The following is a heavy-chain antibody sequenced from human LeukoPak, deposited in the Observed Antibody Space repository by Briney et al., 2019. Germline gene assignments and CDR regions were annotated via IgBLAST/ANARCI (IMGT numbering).Heavy chain of an antibody. J-gene: IGHJ4*02. Sequence: GGSLRLSCAASGFTFDDYAMHWVRHAPGKGLEWVSGISWNSGSIGYADSVKGRFTISRDNAKNSLYLQMNSLRAEDTALYYCAKDRASYGDYEDYWGQGTLVTVSS. CDR1: GFTFDDYA. CDR3: AKDRASYGDYEDY. CDR2: ISWNSGSI. V-gene: IGHV3-9*01. D-gene: IGHD4-17*01.